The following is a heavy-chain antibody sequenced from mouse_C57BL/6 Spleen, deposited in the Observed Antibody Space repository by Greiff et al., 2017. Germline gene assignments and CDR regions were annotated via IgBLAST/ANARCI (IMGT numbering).Heavy chain of an antibody. V-gene: IGHV1-82*01. CDR1: GYAFSSSW. Sequence: VQLQQSGPELVKPGASVKISCKASGYAFSSSWMNWVKQRPGKGLEWIGRIYPGDGDTNYNGKFKGKATLTADKSSRTAYLQLSSLTSEDSAVYFCARGPFYYDYGYYFDYWGQGTTLTVSS. D-gene: IGHD2-4*01. CDR2: IYPGDGDT. CDR3: ARGPFYYDYGYYFDY. J-gene: IGHJ2*01.